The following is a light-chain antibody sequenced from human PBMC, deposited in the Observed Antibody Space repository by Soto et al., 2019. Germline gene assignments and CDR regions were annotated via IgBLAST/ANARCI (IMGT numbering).Light chain of an antibody. CDR1: RDISTW. J-gene: IGKJ1*01. CDR3: QQYKSYSSWP. V-gene: IGKV1-5*03. Sequence: KMYQSASSVSAYGGDRVTITCQASRDISTWVAWYQQKPGKAPKLLIYKASYLQSWVPSTFSGSGSGTEFTLTISSLQPDDFATYYCQQYKSYSSWPFGQGAKAAIK. CDR2: KAS.